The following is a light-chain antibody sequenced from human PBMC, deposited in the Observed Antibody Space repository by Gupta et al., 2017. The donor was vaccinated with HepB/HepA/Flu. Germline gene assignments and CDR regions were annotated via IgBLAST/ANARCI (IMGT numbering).Light chain of an antibody. CDR2: DTN. Sequence: EIVLTQSPATLSLSPGERATLSCRTSQSVANYLAWYQQKPGQAPRLLMHDTNMRATGILARISGSGSGTDFTLTISSLEPEDFAIYYCQQHDKWPPTFGGGTRVEI. V-gene: IGKV3-11*01. J-gene: IGKJ4*01. CDR3: QQHDKWPPT. CDR1: QSVANY.